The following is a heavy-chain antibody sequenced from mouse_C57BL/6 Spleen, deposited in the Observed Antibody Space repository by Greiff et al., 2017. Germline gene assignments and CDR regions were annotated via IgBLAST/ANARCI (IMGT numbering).Heavy chain of an antibody. D-gene: IGHD2-2*01. CDR2: IDPSDSYT. CDR3: ARHGYDDYYAMDY. CDR1: GYTFTSYW. Sequence: QVQLQQPGAELVRPGTSVKLSCKASGYTFTSYWMHWVKQRPGQGLEWIGVIDPSDSYTNYNQKFKGKATLTVDTSSSTAYMQLSSLTSEDSAVYYCARHGYDDYYAMDYWGQGTSVTVSS. J-gene: IGHJ4*01. V-gene: IGHV1-59*01.